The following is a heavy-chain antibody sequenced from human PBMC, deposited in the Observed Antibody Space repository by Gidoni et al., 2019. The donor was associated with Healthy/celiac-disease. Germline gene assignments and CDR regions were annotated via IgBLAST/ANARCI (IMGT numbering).Heavy chain of an antibody. J-gene: IGHJ4*02. CDR2: ISSNGGST. CDR3: VKGDFSGWYGDY. V-gene: IGHV3-64D*06. D-gene: IGHD6-19*01. Sequence: EVQLVESGGGLVQPGGSMRLSCSSSGFTFSSYAMHWVRQAQGKGLEYVSAISSNGGSTYYADSVKGRFTISRDNSKNTLYLQMSSLRAEDTAVYYCVKGDFSGWYGDYWGQGTLVTVSS. CDR1: GFTFSSYA.